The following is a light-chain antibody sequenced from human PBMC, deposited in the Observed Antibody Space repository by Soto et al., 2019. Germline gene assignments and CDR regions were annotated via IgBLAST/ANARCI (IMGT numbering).Light chain of an antibody. CDR3: QQRSNWPPLT. J-gene: IGKJ4*01. V-gene: IGKV1-9*01. Sequence: IQLTQSPSSLSASVGDRVTVTCRASQGIGTYLVWYQQKSGKAPTVLIYASSTLQTGVPSRFSGSGSGTDFSLTISSLHPEDVAVYYCQQRSNWPPLTFGGGTKVEIK. CDR1: QGIGTY. CDR2: ASS.